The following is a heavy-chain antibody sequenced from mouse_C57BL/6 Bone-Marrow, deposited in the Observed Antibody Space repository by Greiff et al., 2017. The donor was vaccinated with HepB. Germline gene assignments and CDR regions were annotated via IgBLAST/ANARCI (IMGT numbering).Heavy chain of an antibody. V-gene: IGHV1-53*01. CDR1: GYTFTSYW. J-gene: IGHJ3*01. CDR2: INPSNGGT. D-gene: IGHD2-3*01. CDR3: ASIGGYYFPWCAY. Sequence: QVQLQQPGTELVKPGASVKLSCKASGYTFTSYWMHWVKQRPGQGLEWIGNINPSNGGTNYNEKFKGKATLTVDKSSSTAYMQLSSLTSEDSAVYYCASIGGYYFPWCAYGGQGTLVTVSA.